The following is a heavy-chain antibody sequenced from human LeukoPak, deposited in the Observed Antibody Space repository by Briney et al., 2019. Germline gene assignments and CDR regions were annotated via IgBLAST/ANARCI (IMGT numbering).Heavy chain of an antibody. Sequence: SETLSLTCTVSGVSISSYYWSWIRQPPGKGLEWIGYIYHSGSTYYNPSLKSRVTISVDRSKNQFSLKLSSVTAADTAVYYCASSSGIAVSGVVDYWGQGTLVTVSS. V-gene: IGHV4-59*12. CDR1: GVSISSYY. CDR2: IYHSGST. CDR3: ASSSGIAVSGVVDY. J-gene: IGHJ4*02. D-gene: IGHD6-19*01.